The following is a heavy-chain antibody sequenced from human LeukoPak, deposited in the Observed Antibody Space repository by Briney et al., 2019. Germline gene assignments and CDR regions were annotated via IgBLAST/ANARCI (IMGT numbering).Heavy chain of an antibody. J-gene: IGHJ4*02. Sequence: PSETLSLTCTVSGGSISSYYWSWIRQPPGKGLEWIGYIYDSGSTNYNPSLKSRVTISVDTSKNQFSLKLSSVTAADTAVYYCARHSPASNRGFVDYWGQGTLVTVSS. V-gene: IGHV4-59*08. CDR2: IYDSGST. CDR1: GGSISSYY. D-gene: IGHD7-27*01. CDR3: ARHSPASNRGFVDY.